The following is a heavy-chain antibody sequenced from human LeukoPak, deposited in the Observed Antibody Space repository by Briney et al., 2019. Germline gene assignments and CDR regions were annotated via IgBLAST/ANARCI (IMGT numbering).Heavy chain of an antibody. Sequence: PGGSLRLSCAASGFTFSSYGMHWVRQAPGKGLEWVAVISYDGSNKYYADSVKGRFTISRDNSKNTLYLQMNSLRAEDTAVYYCAKGEGYGRLNAFDIWGQGTMVTVSS. D-gene: IGHD5-24*01. V-gene: IGHV3-30*18. J-gene: IGHJ3*02. CDR3: AKGEGYGRLNAFDI. CDR2: ISYDGSNK. CDR1: GFTFSSYG.